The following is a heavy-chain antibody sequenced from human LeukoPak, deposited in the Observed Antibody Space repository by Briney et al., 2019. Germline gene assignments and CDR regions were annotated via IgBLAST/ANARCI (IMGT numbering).Heavy chain of an antibody. J-gene: IGHJ5*02. V-gene: IGHV1-69*04. CDR1: GGTFNNNA. CDR2: IIPIIGVK. D-gene: IGHD5/OR15-5a*01. CDR3: ARTRDSVDGYGASALGEGWFDI. Sequence: ASVKVSCKASGGTFNNNAISWVRQAPGQGPEWMGRIIPIIGVKNHAQKFRGRLTINAGTSTSTVYMELSSLRSEDTAVYYCARTRDSVDGYGASALGEGWFDIWGQGTLVTVSS.